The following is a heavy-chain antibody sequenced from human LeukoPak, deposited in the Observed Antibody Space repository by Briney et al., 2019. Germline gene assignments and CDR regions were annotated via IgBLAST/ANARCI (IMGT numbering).Heavy chain of an antibody. D-gene: IGHD3-16*02. Sequence: GSLRLSCAASGFTFSNYGMHWVRQAPGKGLEWVAVIFYDGSNKYYGDSVKGRFTISRDNSKNTVYLQMNSLRIEDTALYYCSKDISAGGLDVWGPGTPVTVSS. CDR2: IFYDGSNK. J-gene: IGHJ6*02. CDR3: SKDISAGGLDV. V-gene: IGHV3-30*02. CDR1: GFTFSNYG.